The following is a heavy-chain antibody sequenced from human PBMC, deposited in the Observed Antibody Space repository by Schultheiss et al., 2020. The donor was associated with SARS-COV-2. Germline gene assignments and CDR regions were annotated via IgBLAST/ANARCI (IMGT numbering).Heavy chain of an antibody. CDR3: ARGLREYSYGGVCAFDI. CDR1: GGSFSGYY. Sequence: GSLRLSCAVYGGSFSGYYWSWIRQPPGKGLEWIGEINHSGSTNYNPSLKSRVTISVDTSKNQFSLKLSSVTAADTAVYYCARGLREYSYGGVCAFDIWGQGTMVTVSS. J-gene: IGHJ3*02. CDR2: INHSGST. V-gene: IGHV4-34*01. D-gene: IGHD5-18*01.